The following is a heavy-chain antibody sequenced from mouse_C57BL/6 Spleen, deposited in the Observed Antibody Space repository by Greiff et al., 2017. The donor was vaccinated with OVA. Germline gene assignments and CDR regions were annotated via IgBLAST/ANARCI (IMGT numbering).Heavy chain of an antibody. CDR3: ARGRNYDAPSFAY. CDR2: IDPSDSYT. D-gene: IGHD2-4*01. V-gene: IGHV1-59*01. CDR1: GYTFTSYW. Sequence: QVQLKQPGAELVRPGTSVKLSCKASGYTFTSYWMHWVKQRPGQGLEWIGVIDPSDSYTNYNQKFKGKATLTVDTSSSTAYMQLSSLTSEDSAVYYCARGRNYDAPSFAYWGQGTLVTVSA. J-gene: IGHJ3*01.